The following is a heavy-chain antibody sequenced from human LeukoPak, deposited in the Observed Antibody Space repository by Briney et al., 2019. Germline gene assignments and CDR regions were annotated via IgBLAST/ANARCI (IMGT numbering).Heavy chain of an antibody. V-gene: IGHV4-31*03. CDR1: GGSISSGGYC. Sequence: SETLSLTCTVSGGSISSGGYCWSWIRQHPGKGLEWIGYIYYSGSTYYNPSLKSRVTISVDTSKNQFSLKLSSVTAADTAVYYCARYVKVPAANIPREGYYYYYYMDVWGKGTTVTVSS. CDR2: IYYSGST. D-gene: IGHD2-2*01. CDR3: ARYVKVPAANIPREGYYYYYYMDV. J-gene: IGHJ6*03.